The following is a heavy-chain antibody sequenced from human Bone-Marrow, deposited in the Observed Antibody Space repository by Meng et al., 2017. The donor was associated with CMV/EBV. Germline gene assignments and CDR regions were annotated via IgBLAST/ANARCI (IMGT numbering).Heavy chain of an antibody. V-gene: IGHV3-48*03. J-gene: IGHJ3*02. CDR3: AREWGYCSSTSCRNPHDAFDI. Sequence: SCKASGGSFSNYAISWVRQAPGKGLEWVSYISSSGSTIYYADSVKGRFTISRDNAKNSLYLQMNSLRAEDTAVYYCAREWGYCSSTSCRNPHDAFDIWGQGTMVTVSS. D-gene: IGHD2-2*01. CDR1: GGSFSNYA. CDR2: ISSSGSTI.